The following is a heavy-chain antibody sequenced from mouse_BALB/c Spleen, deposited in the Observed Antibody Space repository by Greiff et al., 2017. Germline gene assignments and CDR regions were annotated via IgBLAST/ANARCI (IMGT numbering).Heavy chain of an antibody. V-gene: IGHV2-2*02. Sequence: QVQLQQSGPGLVQPSQSLSITCTVSGFSLTSYGVHWVRQSPGKGLEWLGVIWSGGSTDYNAAFISRLSISKDNSKSQVFFKMNSLQANDTAIYYCAQKGYRYDASFAYWGQGTLVTVSA. D-gene: IGHD2-14*01. CDR1: GFSLTSYG. CDR3: AQKGYRYDASFAY. CDR2: IWSGGST. J-gene: IGHJ3*01.